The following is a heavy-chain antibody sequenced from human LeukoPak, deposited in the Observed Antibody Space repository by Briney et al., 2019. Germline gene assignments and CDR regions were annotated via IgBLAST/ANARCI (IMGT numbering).Heavy chain of an antibody. D-gene: IGHD6-13*01. CDR3: AREISSAAGTFDY. CDR2: IIPLFGTA. J-gene: IGHJ4*02. V-gene: IGHV1-69*13. Sequence: APVKVSCKASRGTFTSYTISWVRQAPGQGLEWMGGIIPLFGTANYAQKFQGRVTITADESTSTAYMELSSLRSEDTAVYYCAREISSAAGTFDYWGQGTLVTVSS. CDR1: RGTFTSYT.